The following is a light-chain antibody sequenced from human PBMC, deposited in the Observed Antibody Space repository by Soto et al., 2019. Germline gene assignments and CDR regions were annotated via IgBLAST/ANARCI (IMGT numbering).Light chain of an antibody. Sequence: EIVLTQSPGTLSLSPGERATLSCRASQSVSSSYLAWYQQKPGQAPRLLIYGASSRATGLPDRFSGSGSGTDFPLTISRLEPEDFAVYYCQQYGSPITFGPGTKVDIK. J-gene: IGKJ3*01. CDR2: GAS. V-gene: IGKV3-20*01. CDR3: QQYGSPIT. CDR1: QSVSSSY.